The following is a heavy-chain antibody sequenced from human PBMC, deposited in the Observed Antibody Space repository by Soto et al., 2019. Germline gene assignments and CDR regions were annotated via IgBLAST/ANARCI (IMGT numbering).Heavy chain of an antibody. CDR3: ARRARPDFYYMDV. V-gene: IGHV3-64*01. J-gene: IGHJ6*03. D-gene: IGHD6-6*01. CDR2: ISSNGVGT. Sequence: ASVKVSCKASGYTFTSYAMDWVRQAPGKGLEYVSGISSNGVGTYYANSVQGRFTISRDNSKNTVYLQMGSLRPEDMAVYYCARRARPDFYYMDVWGKGTTVTVSS. CDR1: GYTFTSYA.